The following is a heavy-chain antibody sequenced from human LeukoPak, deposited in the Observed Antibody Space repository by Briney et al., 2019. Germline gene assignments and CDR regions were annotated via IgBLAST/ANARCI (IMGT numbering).Heavy chain of an antibody. J-gene: IGHJ4*02. V-gene: IGHV1-2*02. Sequence: GASVKVSCKASGYTFTGYYIHWVRQAPGQGLEWMGWINPNSGGTNYAQKFQGRVTMTRDTSISTAYMELSRLRSDDTAVYYCARGVTLWFGELFGGGFDYWGQGTLVTVSS. D-gene: IGHD3-10*01. CDR1: GYTFTGYY. CDR3: ARGVTLWFGELFGGGFDY. CDR2: INPNSGGT.